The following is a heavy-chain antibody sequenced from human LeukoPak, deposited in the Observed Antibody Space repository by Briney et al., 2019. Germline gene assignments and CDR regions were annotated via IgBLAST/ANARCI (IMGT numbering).Heavy chain of an antibody. J-gene: IGHJ6*02. D-gene: IGHD1-26*01. CDR2: IYYSGST. CDR1: GGSISSYY. Sequence: SETLSLTCTVSGGSISSYYWSWIRQPPGKGLEWIGYIYYSGSTNYNPSLKSRVTISVDTSKNQFSLKLSSVTAADTAVYYCARERSKIVGGTYYYGMDVWGQGTTVTVSS. CDR3: ARERSKIVGGTYYYGMDV. V-gene: IGHV4-59*01.